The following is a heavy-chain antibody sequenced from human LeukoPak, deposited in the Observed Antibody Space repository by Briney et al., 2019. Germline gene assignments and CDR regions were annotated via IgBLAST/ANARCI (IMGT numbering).Heavy chain of an antibody. V-gene: IGHV4-59*01. D-gene: IGHD3-10*01. CDR1: GGSISSYY. J-gene: IGHJ5*02. CDR2: IYYSGST. CDR3: ARDHRDGSGSYYSRYNWFDP. Sequence: SETLSLTCTVSGGSISSYYWSWIRQPPGKGLEWIGYIYYSGSTNYNPSLKSRVTISVDTSKNQFSLKLSSVTAADTAVYYCARDHRDGSGSYYSRYNWFDPWGQGTLVTVSS.